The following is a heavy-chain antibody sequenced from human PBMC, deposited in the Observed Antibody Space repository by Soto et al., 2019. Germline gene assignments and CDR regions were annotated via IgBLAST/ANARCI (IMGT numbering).Heavy chain of an antibody. V-gene: IGHV1-18*01. CDR2: ISAYNGNT. CDR1: SYTFTSYG. J-gene: IGHJ3*02. Sequence: QVQLVQSGAEVKKPGASVKVSCKASSYTFTSYGISWVRQAPGQGLEWMGWISAYNGNTNYAQKLQGRVTMTTDTSTSTAYMELRSLRSDDTAVYYCASSVNYDSSGYYYFHAFDIWGQGTMVTVSS. CDR3: ASSVNYDSSGYYYFHAFDI. D-gene: IGHD3-22*01.